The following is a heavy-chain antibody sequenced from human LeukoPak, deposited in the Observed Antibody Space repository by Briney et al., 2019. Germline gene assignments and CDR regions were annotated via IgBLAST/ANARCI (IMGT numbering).Heavy chain of an antibody. CDR2: ISYDGSDK. CDR1: GSTFSSYA. Sequence: PGRSLRLSCAASGSTFSSYAMHWVRQAPGKGLEWVAVISYDGSDKYYADSVKGRFTISRDNSKNTLYLQMNSLRAEDTAVYYCAREMATIVAFDYWGQGTLVTVSS. CDR3: AREMATIVAFDY. V-gene: IGHV3-30*04. D-gene: IGHD5-24*01. J-gene: IGHJ4*02.